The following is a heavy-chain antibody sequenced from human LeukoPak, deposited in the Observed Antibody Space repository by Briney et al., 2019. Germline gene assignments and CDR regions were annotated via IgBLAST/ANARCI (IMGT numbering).Heavy chain of an antibody. J-gene: IGHJ4*02. CDR3: ARDSTGSYGYFDY. CDR1: GFTFSSYW. D-gene: IGHD1-26*01. V-gene: IGHV3-7*01. CDR2: INQDGSKK. Sequence: GGSLRLSCAASGFTFSSYWMSWVRQAPGKGLEWVAKINQDGSKKYYVDSVKGRFTISRDSAKNSLYLQMSSLRAGDTAVYYCARDSTGSYGYFDYWGQGALVTVSS.